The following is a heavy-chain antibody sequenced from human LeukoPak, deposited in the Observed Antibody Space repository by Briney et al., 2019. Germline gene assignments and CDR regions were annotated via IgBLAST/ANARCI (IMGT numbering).Heavy chain of an antibody. V-gene: IGHV3-15*01. D-gene: IGHD1-1*01. CDR1: GLTFSSAW. Sequence: GGSLRLSCAASGLTFSSAWMTWVRQAPGKGLEWLGRIKSKTDGGTSYYAAPVKGRCSISRDDSKNTLYLQMNSLKTEDTAVYYCTTGNDAYWGQGTLVSVSS. CDR2: IKSKTDGGTS. CDR3: TTGNDAY. J-gene: IGHJ4*02.